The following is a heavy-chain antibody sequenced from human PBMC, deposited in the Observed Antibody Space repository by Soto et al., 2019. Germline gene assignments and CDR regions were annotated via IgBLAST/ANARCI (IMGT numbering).Heavy chain of an antibody. J-gene: IGHJ4*02. V-gene: IGHV3-30*18. Sequence: HPGGSLRLSCAASGFTFSSYGMHWVRQAPGKGLEWVAVISYDGSNKYYADSVKGRFTISRDNSKNTLYLQMNSLRAEDTAVYYCAKDNSGYYYDSSGYYIDYWGQGT. CDR3: AKDNSGYYYDSSGYYIDY. D-gene: IGHD3-22*01. CDR2: ISYDGSNK. CDR1: GFTFSSYG.